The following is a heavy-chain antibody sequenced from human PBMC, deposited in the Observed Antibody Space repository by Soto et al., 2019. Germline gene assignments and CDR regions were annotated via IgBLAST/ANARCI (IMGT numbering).Heavy chain of an antibody. CDR3: AHESRRDFWGGNFDY. CDR1: GGTLTTYA. V-gene: IGHV1-69*01. CDR2: IIPFFGTT. D-gene: IGHD3-3*01. Sequence: QIQLVQSGAEVKKPGSSVKVSCKASGGTLTTYAISWVRQAPGQGLEWMGGIIPFFGTTYYAQNFRGRLTITAEESTNTFYMELSGLRSDDTAVYYCAHESRRDFWGGNFDYWGQGNLVTVSS. J-gene: IGHJ4*02.